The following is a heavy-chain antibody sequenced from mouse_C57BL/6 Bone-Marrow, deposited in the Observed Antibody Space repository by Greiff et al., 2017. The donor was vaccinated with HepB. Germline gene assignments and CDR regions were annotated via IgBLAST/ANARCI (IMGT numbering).Heavy chain of an antibody. CDR2: INPNYGTT. CDR1: GYSFTDYN. D-gene: IGHD1-1*01. Sequence: VQLQQSGPELVMPGASVKISCKASGYSFTDYNMNWVKQSHGKSLEWIGVINPNYGTTSYNQKFKGKATLTVDQSSSTAYLQLNSLTSEDAAVYYCARYYGNRRYLDVWGTGTTVTVSS. V-gene: IGHV1-39*01. J-gene: IGHJ1*03. CDR3: ARYYGNRRYLDV.